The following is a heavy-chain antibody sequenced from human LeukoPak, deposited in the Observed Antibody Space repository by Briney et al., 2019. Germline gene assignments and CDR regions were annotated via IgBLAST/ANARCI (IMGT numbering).Heavy chain of an antibody. Sequence: PGGSLRLSCAASGFTFSSYWMSWVRQAPGKGLEWVANIKQDGSEKYYVDSVKGRFTISRDNAKNSLYLQMNSLRAEDTAVYYCARDNAYYDFWSGKRYWGQGTLVTVSS. V-gene: IGHV3-7*01. CDR2: IKQDGSEK. CDR3: ARDNAYYDFWSGKRY. CDR1: GFTFSSYW. J-gene: IGHJ4*02. D-gene: IGHD3-3*01.